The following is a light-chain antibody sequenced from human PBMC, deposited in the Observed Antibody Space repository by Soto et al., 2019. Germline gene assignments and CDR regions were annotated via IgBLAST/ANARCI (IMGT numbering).Light chain of an antibody. Sequence: QSALTQPRSVSGSPGQSVTISCTGTSSDVGGYNYVSWYQQHPGKAPKLMIYDVSKRPSGVPDRFSGSKSGNTASLTISGLQAEDEADYYCCSYAGSYVFGTGTKAHRP. CDR1: SSDVGGYNY. CDR3: CSYAGSYV. J-gene: IGLJ1*01. V-gene: IGLV2-11*01. CDR2: DVS.